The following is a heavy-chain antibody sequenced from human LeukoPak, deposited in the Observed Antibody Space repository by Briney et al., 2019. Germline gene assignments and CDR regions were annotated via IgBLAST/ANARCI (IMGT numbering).Heavy chain of an antibody. CDR1: GFTFSSYA. CDR2: ISYDGSNK. D-gene: IGHD6-19*01. J-gene: IGHJ6*02. Sequence: GGSLRLSCAASGFTFSSYAMHWVRQAPGKGLEWVAVISYDGSNKYYADSVKGRFTISRDNSKNTLYLQMNSLRAEDTAVYYCARDFWSSGWLSYYYYYGMDVWGQGTTVTVSS. CDR3: ARDFWSSGWLSYYYYYGMDV. V-gene: IGHV3-30-3*01.